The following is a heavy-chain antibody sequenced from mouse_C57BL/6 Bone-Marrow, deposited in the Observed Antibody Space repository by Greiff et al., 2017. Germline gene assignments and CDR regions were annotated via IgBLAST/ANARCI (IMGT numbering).Heavy chain of an antibody. CDR3: AVGAWGSGRDG. V-gene: IGHV1-74*01. J-gene: IGHJ2*01. CDR2: IHPSDGDT. Sequence: QVQLQQPGAELVKPGASVKVSCKASGYTFTSYWMHWVKQRPGQGLEWIGRIHPSDGDTNYNQKFKGKATLTADKSSRTAYMQLSGLTSKDSAVYYCAVGAWGSGRDGWGQGTTLTVST. D-gene: IGHD1-1*01. CDR1: GYTFTSYW.